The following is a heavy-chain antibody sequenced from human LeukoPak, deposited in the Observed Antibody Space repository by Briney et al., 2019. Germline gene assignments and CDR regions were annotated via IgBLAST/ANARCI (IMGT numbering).Heavy chain of an antibody. CDR2: INPNSGGT. V-gene: IGHV1-2*02. CDR1: GYTFTGYY. Sequence: GASVKVSCTASGYTFTGYYMHWVRQAPGQGLEWMGWINPNSGGTNYAQKLQGRVTMTRDTSISTAYMELSRLRSDDTAVYYCARDLGYSGSYYVSYWFDPWGQGTLVTVSS. D-gene: IGHD1-26*01. J-gene: IGHJ5*02. CDR3: ARDLGYSGSYYVSYWFDP.